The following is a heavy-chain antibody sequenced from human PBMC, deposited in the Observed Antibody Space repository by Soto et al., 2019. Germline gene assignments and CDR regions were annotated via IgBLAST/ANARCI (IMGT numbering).Heavy chain of an antibody. Sequence: QVQLVQSGAEVKKPGASVKVSCKASGYTFTSYYITWVRQAPGQGLEGMGWISAYKSNTQYEQKRQGRVPMTRGTASSTAYMELRSLRSDDTAVYYCARDLAPLDYWGQGTLVTVSS. CDR2: ISAYKSNT. V-gene: IGHV1-18*01. CDR3: ARDLAPLDY. J-gene: IGHJ4*02. CDR1: GYTFTSYY.